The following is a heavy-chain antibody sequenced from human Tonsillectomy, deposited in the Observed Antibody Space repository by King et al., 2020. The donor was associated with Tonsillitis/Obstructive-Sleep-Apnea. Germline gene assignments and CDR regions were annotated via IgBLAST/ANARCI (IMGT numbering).Heavy chain of an antibody. CDR2: IYYSGST. CDR1: GGSISSSSYY. D-gene: IGHD3-10*01. Sequence: QLQESGPGLVKPSETLSLTCTVSGGSISSSSYYWGWIRQPPGKGLEWIGSIYYSGSTYYNPSLKSRVTISVDTSKNQFSLKLSSVTAADTAVYYCARSDYYGSGSYTTFDYGGQGTLVTVSS. V-gene: IGHV4-39*01. CDR3: ARSDYYGSGSYTTFDY. J-gene: IGHJ4*02.